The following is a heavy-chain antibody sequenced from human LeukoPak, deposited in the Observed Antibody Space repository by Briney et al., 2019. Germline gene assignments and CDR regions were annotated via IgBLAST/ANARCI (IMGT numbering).Heavy chain of an antibody. CDR3: ARRGINEFSDN. V-gene: IGHV5-51*01. J-gene: IGHJ4*02. CDR1: GYSFTSHW. Sequence: GESLKISCKGSGYSFTSHWIGWVRQMPGKGLEWMGIIYPGDSDTRYSPSFQGQVTISADKSFNTAYLRWSSLRASDTAMYYCARRGINEFSDNWGQGTLVTVSS. D-gene: IGHD1-26*01. CDR2: IYPGDSDT.